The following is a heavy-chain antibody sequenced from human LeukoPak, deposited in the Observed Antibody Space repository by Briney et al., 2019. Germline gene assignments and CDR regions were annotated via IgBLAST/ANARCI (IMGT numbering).Heavy chain of an antibody. Sequence: GGSLRLSCAASGFTVSSTYMSWVRQAPGKGLEWVSIIYSAGSTYYADSAKGRFTISRDNSKNTLYLQMNSLRAEDTAVYCCAKGHCTNGICWLDWGQGTLVTVSS. CDR2: IYSAGST. CDR3: AKGHCTNGICWLD. V-gene: IGHV3-53*01. CDR1: GFTVSSTY. D-gene: IGHD2-8*01. J-gene: IGHJ4*02.